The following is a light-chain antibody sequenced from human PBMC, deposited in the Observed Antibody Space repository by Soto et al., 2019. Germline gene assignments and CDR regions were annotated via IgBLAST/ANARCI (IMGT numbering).Light chain of an antibody. Sequence: QSVLTQPPSASASLGASVTLTCTLSSGYSNYKVDWYQQRPGKGPRFVMRVGTGGIVGSKGDGIPDRFSVLGSGLNRYLTIKNIQEEDESDYHCGADHGSGNNFVSLFGVGTKLTVL. CDR1: SGYSNYK. V-gene: IGLV9-49*03. CDR2: VGTGGIVG. J-gene: IGLJ2*01. CDR3: GADHGSGNNFVSL.